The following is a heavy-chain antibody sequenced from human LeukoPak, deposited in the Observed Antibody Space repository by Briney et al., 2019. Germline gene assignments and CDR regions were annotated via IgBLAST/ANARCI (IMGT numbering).Heavy chain of an antibody. D-gene: IGHD6-6*01. CDR2: ISGSGGST. CDR3: VKDQGEAIVPRRFDY. Sequence: GGSLRLSCAASGFTFSSYAMSWVRQAPGKGLEWVSAISGSGGSTYYADSVKGRFTISRDNSRNTLYLQMNSLRAEDTAVYYCVKDQGEAIVPRRFDYWGQGTLVTVSS. J-gene: IGHJ4*02. V-gene: IGHV3-23*01. CDR1: GFTFSSYA.